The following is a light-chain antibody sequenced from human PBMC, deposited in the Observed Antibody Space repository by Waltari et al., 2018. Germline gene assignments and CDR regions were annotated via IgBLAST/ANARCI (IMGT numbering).Light chain of an antibody. CDR3: QQYKSYKT. V-gene: IGKV1-5*03. CDR2: GAS. J-gene: IGKJ1*01. Sequence: DIQMTQSPSTLSASVGDTVIISGRASQSITTSFAWYQQKPGKAPDVLIYGASKLESGVPSRFSGSGSGTEFTLTISSLQPDDFATYYCQQYKSYKTFGQGTRVEIK. CDR1: QSITTS.